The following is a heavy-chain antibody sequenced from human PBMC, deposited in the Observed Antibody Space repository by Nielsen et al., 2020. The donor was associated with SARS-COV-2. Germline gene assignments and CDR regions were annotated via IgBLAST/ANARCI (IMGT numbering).Heavy chain of an antibody. D-gene: IGHD4-11*01. J-gene: IGHJ1*01. CDR2: ISSSRSYK. CDR1: GFSFSSYA. V-gene: IGHV3-21*05. Sequence: GESLKISCAASGFSFSSYAMSWVRQAPGKGLEWVSYISSSRSYKNYADSVKGRFTIYRDNAKNSLYLQMNSLGAEDTAVYYCARAYSKYDPGYFQHWGQGTLVTVSS. CDR3: ARAYSKYDPGYFQH.